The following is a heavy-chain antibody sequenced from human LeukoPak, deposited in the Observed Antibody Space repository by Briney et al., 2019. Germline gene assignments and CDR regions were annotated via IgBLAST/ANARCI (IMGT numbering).Heavy chain of an antibody. CDR1: GVSISSISYY. Sequence: PSETLSLTSSVSGVSISSISYYWRWIRQPPGKGLEWIGSIYYSGRTYHNPSLKSRVTISVDTSKNQFSLKLSSVTAADTAVYHSARLLLSGKYDIDIWGQGTMVTVSS. D-gene: IGHD1-26*01. CDR2: IYYSGRT. CDR3: ARLLLSGKYDIDI. V-gene: IGHV4-39*01. J-gene: IGHJ3*02.